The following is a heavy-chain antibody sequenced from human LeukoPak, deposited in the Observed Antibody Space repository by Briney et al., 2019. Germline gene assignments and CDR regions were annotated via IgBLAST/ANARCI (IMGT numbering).Heavy chain of an antibody. J-gene: IGHJ5*01. CDR2: IYYSGIT. CDR3: ARVRRSLNWFDS. CDR1: GDSISTTNYY. V-gene: IGHV4-39*01. D-gene: IGHD3-3*01. Sequence: PSETLSLTCAVSGDSISTTNYYWGWIRQPPGKGLEWIGIIYYSGITHYNPSLKSRVTILVDTPKNQFSLKLSSVTDADTAVYYCARVRRSLNWFDSWGQGTLVTVSS.